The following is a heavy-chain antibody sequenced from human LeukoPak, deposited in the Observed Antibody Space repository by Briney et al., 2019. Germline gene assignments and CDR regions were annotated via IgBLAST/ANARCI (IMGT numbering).Heavy chain of an antibody. CDR2: XYYSGST. J-gene: IGHJ3*02. CDR1: GGSISSYY. Sequence: SETLSLTCTVSGGSISSYYWSWIRQPPGKGXXXXXXXYYSGSTNYNPSLKSRVTISVDTSKNQFSLKLSSVTAADTAVYYCARSDYVWGSYRSDAFDIWGQGTMVTVSS. CDR3: ARSDYVWGSYRSDAFDI. D-gene: IGHD3-16*02. V-gene: IGHV4-59*01.